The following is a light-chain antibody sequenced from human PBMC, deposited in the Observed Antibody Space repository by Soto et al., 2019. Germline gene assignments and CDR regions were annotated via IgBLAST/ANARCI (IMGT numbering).Light chain of an antibody. CDR2: DAS. V-gene: IGKV3-20*01. Sequence: EIVLTQSPGTLSLSPGERGTVSCRASQSVSSNYLAWYQRKPGQPPSLLISDASSRATGIPDRFSGSGSGTDFTLTISSLEPEHFAVYYCQHYGRSPPSWTFGQGTKVEIK. CDR1: QSVSSNY. CDR3: QHYGRSPPSWT. J-gene: IGKJ1*01.